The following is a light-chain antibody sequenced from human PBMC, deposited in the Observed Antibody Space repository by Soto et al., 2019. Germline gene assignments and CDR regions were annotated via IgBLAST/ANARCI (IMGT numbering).Light chain of an antibody. V-gene: IGLV1-44*01. CDR3: AAWDDSLNGPSWV. J-gene: IGLJ3*02. CDR2: SNN. Sequence: QSVLTQPPSASGTPGQRVTISCSGSSSNIGSITVNWYQQLPGTAPKLLIYSNNQRPSGVPDRFSGSKSGTSASLAISGLQSEDEADYYCAAWDDSLNGPSWVFGGGTKVTVL. CDR1: SSNIGSIT.